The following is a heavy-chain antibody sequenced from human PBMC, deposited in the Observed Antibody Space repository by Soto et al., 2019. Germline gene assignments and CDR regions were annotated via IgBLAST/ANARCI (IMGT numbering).Heavy chain of an antibody. D-gene: IGHD3-10*01. CDR2: ISGGDDTT. Sequence: EVQLLESGGGLVQPGGSLRLSCAASGFTFNNYAMTWVRQAPGKGLEWVSAISGGDDTTSYADSVKGRFTVFRDGSKNTLYLQMSSLRAEDTALYYCAKGRGGSGSLTPRVDFWGQETLVTVSS. J-gene: IGHJ4*02. CDR1: GFTFNNYA. V-gene: IGHV3-23*01. CDR3: AKGRGGSGSLTPRVDF.